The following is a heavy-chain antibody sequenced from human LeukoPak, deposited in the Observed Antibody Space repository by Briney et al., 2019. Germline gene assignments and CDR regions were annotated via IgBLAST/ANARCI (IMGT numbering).Heavy chain of an antibody. D-gene: IGHD6-6*01. J-gene: IGHJ4*02. Sequence: GGSLRLSCAGSGFTFGNYAMTWVRQSPGKGLEWVSALSSSGGSTYYADSVKGRFTISRDNSKNTLYLQMNSLRAEDTAVYYCAGDPDEYSSSYVFDYWGQGTLVTISS. CDR2: LSSSGGST. CDR3: AGDPDEYSSSYVFDY. V-gene: IGHV3-23*01. CDR1: GFTFGNYA.